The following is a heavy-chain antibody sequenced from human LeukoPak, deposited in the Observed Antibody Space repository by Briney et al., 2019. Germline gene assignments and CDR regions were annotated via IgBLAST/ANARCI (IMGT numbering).Heavy chain of an antibody. CDR2: VRYDGSQK. D-gene: IGHD3-10*01. CDR3: ARDSSSGIPLNWFDP. J-gene: IGHJ5*02. CDR1: GFTFSSYD. V-gene: IGHV3-30*02. Sequence: GGSLGLSCAASGFTFSSYDMYWVRQAPGKGLDWVAFVRYDGSQKYYADSVKGRFTLSRDNSKNTLYLQMNSLRAEDTAVYYCARDSSSGIPLNWFDPWGQGTLVTVSS.